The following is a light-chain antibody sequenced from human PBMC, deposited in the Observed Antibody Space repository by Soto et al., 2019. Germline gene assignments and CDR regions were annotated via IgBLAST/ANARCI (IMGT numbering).Light chain of an antibody. CDR3: QQYNSYSWT. J-gene: IGKJ1*01. CDR2: DAS. CDR1: QSIASW. V-gene: IGKV1-5*01. Sequence: DIQMTQSPSTLSASVGDRVTLTCRATQSIASWLAWYQQKPGKAPKLLIYDASSLESGVPSRFSGRGSGTEFTLTISSLQPDDFATYYCQQYNSYSWTFGQGTKVDI.